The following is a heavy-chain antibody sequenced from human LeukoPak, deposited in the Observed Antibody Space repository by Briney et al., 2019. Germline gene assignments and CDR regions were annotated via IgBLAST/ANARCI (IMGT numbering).Heavy chain of an antibody. CDR3: ARSTGFRVLEWLSIRTSLPGESYYFDY. D-gene: IGHD3-3*01. Sequence: PSETLSLTCTVSGGSISSSIYFWGWIRQPPGKGLEWIGSIYYSGSTYYNPSLKNRVTISVDTSKNQLSLKLSSVTAAYTAVYYCARSTGFRVLEWLSIRTSLPGESYYFDYWGQATLVTDSS. CDR1: GGSISSSIYF. V-gene: IGHV4-39*01. CDR2: IYYSGST. J-gene: IGHJ4*02.